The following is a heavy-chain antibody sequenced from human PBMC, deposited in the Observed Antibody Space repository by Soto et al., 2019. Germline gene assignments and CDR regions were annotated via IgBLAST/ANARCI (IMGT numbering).Heavy chain of an antibody. Sequence: SETLSLTCTVSGGSISSYYWSWIRQPPGKGLEWIGYIYYSGSTNYNPSLKSRVTISVDTSKNQFSLKLSSVTAADTAVYYCARQQWLVLNAFXIWGQGTMVTVSS. D-gene: IGHD6-19*01. CDR3: ARQQWLVLNAFXI. J-gene: IGHJ3*02. CDR2: IYYSGST. V-gene: IGHV4-59*01. CDR1: GGSISSYY.